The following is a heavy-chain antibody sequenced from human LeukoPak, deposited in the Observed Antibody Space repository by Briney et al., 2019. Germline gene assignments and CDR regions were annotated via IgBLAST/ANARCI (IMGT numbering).Heavy chain of an antibody. J-gene: IGHJ4*02. CDR3: ARQYYDVLTGFYIHFDY. D-gene: IGHD3-9*01. CDR1: GYNFNNYW. V-gene: IGHV5-51*01. Sequence: GESLQISCKGSGYNFNNYWVGWVRQVPGKGLEWMGIIWPGDSDTRYNPSFRGQVTMSVDKSISTAYLQWSSLKASDTAIYYCARQYYDVLTGFYIHFDYWGQGTLVTVSS. CDR2: IWPGDSDT.